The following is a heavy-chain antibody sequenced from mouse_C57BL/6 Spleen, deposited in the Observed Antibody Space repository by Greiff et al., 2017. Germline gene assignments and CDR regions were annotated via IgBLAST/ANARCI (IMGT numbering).Heavy chain of an antibody. Sequence: EVKLMESGPGMVKPSQSLSLTCTVTGYSITSGYDWHWIRHFPGNKLEWMGYISYSGSTNYNPPLKSRISITHDTSKNHFFLKLNPVTTEDTATYDCARGPLAVVAPYFDDWGQGTTLTVSS. V-gene: IGHV3-1*01. D-gene: IGHD1-1*01. CDR3: ARGPLAVVAPYFDD. J-gene: IGHJ2*01. CDR2: ISYSGST. CDR1: GYSITSGYD.